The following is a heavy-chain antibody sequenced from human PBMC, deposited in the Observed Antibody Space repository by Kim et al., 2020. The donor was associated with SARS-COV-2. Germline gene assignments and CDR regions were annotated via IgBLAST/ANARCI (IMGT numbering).Heavy chain of an antibody. D-gene: IGHD2-21*02. CDR3: AREEGVVVVTEIPPGAFSI. CDR1: GYTFTSYH. Sequence: ASVKVSCKASGYTFTSYHLHWVRQAPGQGLEWMGVINPSGGSTSYTRKFQERLTMTRDTSTSTVYMELSSLTSDDTAVYFCAREEGVVVVTEIPPGAFSIWGQGTMVTVSS. V-gene: IGHV1-46*01. J-gene: IGHJ3*02. CDR2: INPSGGST.